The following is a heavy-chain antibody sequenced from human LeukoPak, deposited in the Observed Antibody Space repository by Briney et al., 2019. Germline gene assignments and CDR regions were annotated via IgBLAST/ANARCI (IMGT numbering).Heavy chain of an antibody. CDR1: GGSISSYY. J-gene: IGHJ4*02. V-gene: IGHV4-59*01. D-gene: IGHD6-19*01. Sequence: SETLSLTCTVSGGSISSYYWSWIRQPPGKGLEWIGYIYYSGSTNYNPSLKSRVTISVDTSKNQFSLRLSSVTAADTAVYYCAREGSSGWYSGFLDYWGQGTLVTVSS. CDR2: IYYSGST. CDR3: AREGSSGWYSGFLDY.